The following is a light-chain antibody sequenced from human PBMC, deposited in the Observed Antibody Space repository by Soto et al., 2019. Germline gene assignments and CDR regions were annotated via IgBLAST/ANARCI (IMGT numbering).Light chain of an antibody. CDR1: SSDAGGYNY. Sequence: QSVLTQPPSASGSPGQSVTISCTGTSSDAGGYNYVSWYQQHPGKAPKLVISEVSQRPSGVPDRFSGSKSGNTASLTVSGLQAEDEADYYCCSYAGSTSYVFGTGTKSPS. CDR2: EVS. CDR3: CSYAGSTSYV. V-gene: IGLV2-8*01. J-gene: IGLJ1*01.